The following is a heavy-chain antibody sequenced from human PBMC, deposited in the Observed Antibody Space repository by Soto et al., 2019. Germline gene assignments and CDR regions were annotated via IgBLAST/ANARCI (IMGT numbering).Heavy chain of an antibody. V-gene: IGHV3-23*01. Sequence: GGSLRLSCAASGFIFSNYAMCWVRQAPGKGLEWVSGVTISGGGTYYADSVKGRFTISRDNSKNTLYLQMNSLRAEDTAVYFCANHQLVGQHTSRGYWGQGTLVTVSS. D-gene: IGHD2-2*01. CDR3: ANHQLVGQHTSRGY. CDR2: VTISGGGT. J-gene: IGHJ4*02. CDR1: GFIFSNYA.